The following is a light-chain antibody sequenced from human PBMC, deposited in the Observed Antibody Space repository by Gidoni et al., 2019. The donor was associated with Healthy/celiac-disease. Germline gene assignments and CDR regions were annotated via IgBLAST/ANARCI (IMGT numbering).Light chain of an antibody. Sequence: NCMLTQPHSLSESPGKTVTISCTGSSGTIASNYGQWYQQRPASSPTTVICEDNQRPSGVPDRCSGSIDSSSSSASLTISGLKTEDEADYHCQSYDSSSYVFGTGTKVTVL. J-gene: IGLJ1*01. CDR3: QSYDSSSYV. V-gene: IGLV6-57*01. CDR2: EDN. CDR1: SGTIASNY.